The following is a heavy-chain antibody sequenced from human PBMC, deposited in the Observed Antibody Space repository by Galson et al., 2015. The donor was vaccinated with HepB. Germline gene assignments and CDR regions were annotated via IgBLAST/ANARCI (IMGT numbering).Heavy chain of an antibody. D-gene: IGHD2-2*01. Sequence: SLRLSCAASGFTFSSYGMHWVRQAPGKGLEWVAFIRYDGSNKYYADSVKGRFTISRDNSKNTLYLQMNSLRAEDTAVYYCAKRWGWGYCSSTSCYPFDYWGQGTLVTVSS. CDR2: IRYDGSNK. CDR1: GFTFSSYG. J-gene: IGHJ4*02. V-gene: IGHV3-30*02. CDR3: AKRWGWGYCSSTSCYPFDY.